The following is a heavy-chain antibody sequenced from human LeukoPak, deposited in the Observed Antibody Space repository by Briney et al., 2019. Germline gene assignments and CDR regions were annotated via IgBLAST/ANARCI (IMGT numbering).Heavy chain of an antibody. Sequence: GRSLRLSCTASGFNFGIYGMHWVRQAPGKGLEWVAVMWDDGTNEYYVESVKGRFTISRDNGKRTLYLQMNSLRAEDTAVYYCAKPVKGGGSGWAPHDYWGQGTLVTVSS. V-gene: IGHV3-33*06. CDR3: AKPVKGGGSGWAPHDY. CDR1: GFNFGIYG. CDR2: MWDDGTNE. D-gene: IGHD6-19*01. J-gene: IGHJ4*02.